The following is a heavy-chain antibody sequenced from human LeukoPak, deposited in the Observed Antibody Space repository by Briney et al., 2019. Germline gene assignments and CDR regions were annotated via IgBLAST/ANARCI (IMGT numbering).Heavy chain of an antibody. D-gene: IGHD2-2*01. Sequence: ASVKVSCQASGYTFTSYGISWVRQAPGQGLEWMGWISAYNGNTNYAQKLQGRVTMTTDTSTSTAYMELSRLRSDDTAVYYCARGTYCSSTSCYPLFDYWGQGTLVTVSS. V-gene: IGHV1-18*01. CDR2: ISAYNGNT. CDR1: GYTFTSYG. J-gene: IGHJ4*02. CDR3: ARGTYCSSTSCYPLFDY.